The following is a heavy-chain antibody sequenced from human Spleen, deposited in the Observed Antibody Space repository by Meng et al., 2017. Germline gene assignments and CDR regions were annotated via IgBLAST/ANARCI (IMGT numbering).Heavy chain of an antibody. Sequence: GESLKISCAASGFYFSNAWMSWVRQAPGKGLEWVGRIKSNTDGGTAEYAAPVTGRFTISRDDSKSTLYLQLSGLTTDDTGVYYCTWDDKAVSGYWGQGTLVTVSS. J-gene: IGHJ4*02. D-gene: IGHD3-9*01. V-gene: IGHV3-15*01. CDR2: IKSNTDGGTA. CDR3: TWDDKAVSGY. CDR1: GFYFSNAW.